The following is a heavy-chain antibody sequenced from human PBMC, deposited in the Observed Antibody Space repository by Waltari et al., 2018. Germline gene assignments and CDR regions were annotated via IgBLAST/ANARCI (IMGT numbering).Heavy chain of an antibody. V-gene: IGHV1-2*02. D-gene: IGHD1-26*01. CDR1: GYTFTDYY. CDR3: GGDCVGWVDP. J-gene: IGHJ5*02. CDR2: IYPNSGGT. Sequence: QVQLVQSGAEVKKLGASVQVSCKASGYTFTDYYMHWVRQAPGQGLEWMGWIYPNSGGTKSAQKFEGSGTMTTRTYINTALKVLIRLRCAETAVVYCGGDCVGWVDPWGQGTLVTVSS.